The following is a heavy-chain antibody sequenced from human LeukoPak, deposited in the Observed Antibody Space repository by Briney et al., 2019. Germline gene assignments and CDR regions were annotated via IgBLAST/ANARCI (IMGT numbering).Heavy chain of an antibody. CDR2: IIPIFGTA. CDR3: ARDGEVVAATSIAFDI. D-gene: IGHD2-15*01. CDR1: RGTFSRYA. V-gene: IGHV1-69*05. Sequence: GASVKVSCKASRGTFSRYAISWVRQAPGQGRAWMGRIIPIFGTANYAQKFQGRVTITRDESTSTAYMELSRLRSEDTAVYYCARDGEVVAATSIAFDIWGQGTMVTVSS. J-gene: IGHJ3*02.